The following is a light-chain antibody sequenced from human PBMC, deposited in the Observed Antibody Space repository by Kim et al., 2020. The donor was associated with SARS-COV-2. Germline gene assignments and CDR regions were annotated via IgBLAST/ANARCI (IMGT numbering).Light chain of an antibody. CDR2: GKN. Sequence: SSELTQDPAVSVALGQTVRITCQGDSLRSYYASWYQQKPGQAPVLVIYGKNNRPSGIPDRFSGSSSGNTASLTITGAQAEDEADYYCNFRDSSGNHVAFG. J-gene: IGLJ2*01. CDR1: SLRSYY. V-gene: IGLV3-19*01. CDR3: NFRDSSGNHVA.